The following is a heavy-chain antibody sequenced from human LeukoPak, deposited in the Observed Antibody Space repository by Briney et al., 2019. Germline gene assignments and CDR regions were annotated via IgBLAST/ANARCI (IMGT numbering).Heavy chain of an antibody. D-gene: IGHD5-18*01. V-gene: IGHV1-69*01. J-gene: IGHJ6*04. CDR3: ARRVRGGYGYGDYYYGMDV. Sequence: SVKVSCKASGGTFSSYAISWVRQAPGQGLEWMGGVIPIFGTANYAQKFQGRVTITADESTSTAYMELSSLRSEDTAVYNCARRVRGGYGYGDYYYGMDVCGKGTTVTVPS. CDR1: GGTFSSYA. CDR2: VIPIFGTA.